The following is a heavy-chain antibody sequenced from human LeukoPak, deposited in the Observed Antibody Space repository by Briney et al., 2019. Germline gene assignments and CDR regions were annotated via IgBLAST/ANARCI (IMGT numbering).Heavy chain of an antibody. D-gene: IGHD3-22*01. CDR2: IYPGDSDT. CDR3: ARLGYYDSSGYYLDY. V-gene: IGHV5-51*01. J-gene: IGHJ4*02. Sequence: GESLKISCKGSGYSFTSYWIGWVRQLPGRGLEWMGIIYPGDSDTRYSPSFQGQVTISADKSISTAYLQWSSLKASDAAMYYCARLGYYDSSGYYLDYWGQGTLVTVSS. CDR1: GYSFTSYW.